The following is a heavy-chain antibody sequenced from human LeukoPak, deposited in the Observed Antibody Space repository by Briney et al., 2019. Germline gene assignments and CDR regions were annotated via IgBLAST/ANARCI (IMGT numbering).Heavy chain of an antibody. Sequence: GGSLRLSCAASGFTFSSYWMHWVRQAPGKGLVWVSRINTDGSSTSYADSVKGRFTISRDNAKNTLYLQMNSLRAEDTAVYYCARDGIAVAGTDYWGQGTLVTVSS. CDR2: INTDGSST. CDR3: ARDGIAVAGTDY. CDR1: GFTFSSYW. J-gene: IGHJ4*02. D-gene: IGHD6-19*01. V-gene: IGHV3-74*01.